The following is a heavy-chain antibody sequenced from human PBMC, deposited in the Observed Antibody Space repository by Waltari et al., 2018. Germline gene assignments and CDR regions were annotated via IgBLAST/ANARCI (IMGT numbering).Heavy chain of an antibody. J-gene: IGHJ4*02. V-gene: IGHV1-69*05. CDR3: ARSAGTTVDFDY. D-gene: IGHD1-7*01. Sequence: QVQLVQSVAEVKKPGSSVKVSCKASGGTFSSYAISWVRQAAGQGLEGKGGIIPILCRANYAQQSQGRVTITTDESTSTAYMELSSLRSEDTAVYYCARSAGTTVDFDYWGQGTLVTVSS. CDR2: IIPILCRA. CDR1: GGTFSSYA.